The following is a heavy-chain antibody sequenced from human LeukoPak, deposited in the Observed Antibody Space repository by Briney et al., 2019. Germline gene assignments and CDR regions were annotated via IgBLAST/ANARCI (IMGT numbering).Heavy chain of an antibody. J-gene: IGHJ4*02. Sequence: GGSLRLSCAASGFTFSSYAMHWVRQAPGKGLEWVAVISYDGSNKYYADSVKGRFAISRDNSKNTLYLQMNSLRAEDTAVYYCAKDSAKKYDDYWGQGTLVTVSS. V-gene: IGHV3-30*09. CDR1: GFTFSSYA. CDR3: AKDSAKKYDDY. CDR2: ISYDGSNK. D-gene: IGHD2/OR15-2a*01.